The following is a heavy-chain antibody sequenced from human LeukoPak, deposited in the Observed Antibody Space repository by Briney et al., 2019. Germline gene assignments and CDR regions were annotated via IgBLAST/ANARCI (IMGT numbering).Heavy chain of an antibody. J-gene: IGHJ5*02. V-gene: IGHV1-18*01. CDR1: GYTLTGYG. Sequence: GASVKVSCKASGYTLTGYGVTWVRQAPGQGLEWMGWISAYNGNTNYAQKLQGRLTMTTDTSTSTAYMELRSLRSDDTAVYYCARDYCRSASCSVRWFDPWGQGTLVTVSS. CDR3: ARDYCRSASCSVRWFDP. D-gene: IGHD2-2*01. CDR2: ISAYNGNT.